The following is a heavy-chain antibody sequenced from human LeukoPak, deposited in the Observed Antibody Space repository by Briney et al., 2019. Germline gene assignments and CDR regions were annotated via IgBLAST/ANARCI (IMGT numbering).Heavy chain of an antibody. CDR2: IGSSGSTI. V-gene: IGHV3-48*03. CDR1: GFTFSSYE. Sequence: GGSLRLSCAASGFTFSSYEMNWVRQAPGKGLEWVSYIGSSGSTIYYADSVKGRFTISRDNAKNSLYLQMNSLRAEDTAVYYCARDRSVGDWGQGTLVTVSS. CDR3: ARDRSVGD. D-gene: IGHD3-16*01. J-gene: IGHJ4*02.